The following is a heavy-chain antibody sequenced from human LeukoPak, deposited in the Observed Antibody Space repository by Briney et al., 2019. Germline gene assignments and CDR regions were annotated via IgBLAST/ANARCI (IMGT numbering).Heavy chain of an antibody. CDR2: ISSSGGST. D-gene: IGHD6-6*01. Sequence: PGGSLRLSCAASGFTFSNYAMSWVRQAPGKGLEWVSGISSSGGSTYYADSVKGRFTISRDNSKNTLYLQMNSLRAGDTAVYYCVKAYSSSTDAFDVWGQGTMVTVSS. J-gene: IGHJ3*01. CDR1: GFTFSNYA. CDR3: VKAYSSSTDAFDV. V-gene: IGHV3-23*01.